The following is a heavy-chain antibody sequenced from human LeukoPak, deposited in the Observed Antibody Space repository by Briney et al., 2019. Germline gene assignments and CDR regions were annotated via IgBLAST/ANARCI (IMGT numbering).Heavy chain of an antibody. D-gene: IGHD5-12*01. CDR2: ISSSGSTI. CDR3: ARVLQIVATTVFDY. CDR1: GFTFSTYE. Sequence: GGSLRLSCAASGFTFSTYEMSWVRQAPGKGLEWVSYISSSGSTIFYGESLMVRLTFYRDNPNNSLYLQMNSLRAEDTAVYYCARVLQIVATTVFDYWRQGTLVTVSS. J-gene: IGHJ4*02. V-gene: IGHV3-48*03.